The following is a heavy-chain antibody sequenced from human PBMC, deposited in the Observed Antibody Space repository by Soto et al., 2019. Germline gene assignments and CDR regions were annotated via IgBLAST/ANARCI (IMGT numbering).Heavy chain of an antibody. D-gene: IGHD6-13*01. Sequence: ASVKVSCEASGYTFTNNYIHCVRRAPGQGLEWMATINPSGGNTNYEQKFQGRVTMTRDTSTSTVYMDLRSLTSEDTAVYYCARDHSISSSGAWWLDPWGQGTLVTVSS. CDR1: GYTFTNNY. J-gene: IGHJ5*02. CDR2: INPSGGNT. CDR3: ARDHSISSSGAWWLDP. V-gene: IGHV1-46*01.